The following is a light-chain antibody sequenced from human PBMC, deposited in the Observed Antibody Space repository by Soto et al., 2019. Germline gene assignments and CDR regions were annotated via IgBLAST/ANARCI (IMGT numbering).Light chain of an antibody. Sequence: QSALTQPASVSGSPGQSITISCTGTSGDVGGYKYVSWYQHHPGKAPKLMIYEVSNRPSGVSDRFSGSKSSNTASLTISGLQAEDEADYYCFSYRISSYVFGTGTKLTVL. V-gene: IGLV2-14*01. CDR3: FSYRISSYV. CDR2: EVS. J-gene: IGLJ1*01. CDR1: SGDVGGYKY.